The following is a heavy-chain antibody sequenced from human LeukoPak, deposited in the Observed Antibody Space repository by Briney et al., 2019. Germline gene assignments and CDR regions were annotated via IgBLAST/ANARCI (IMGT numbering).Heavy chain of an antibody. CDR3: ARVRRDGYLFDY. V-gene: IGHV4-4*07. J-gene: IGHJ4*02. CDR1: GGSISSYY. D-gene: IGHD5-24*01. CDR2: IYTSGST. Sequence: SETLSLTCTVSGGSISSYYWSWIRQPAGKGLEWVGRIYTSGSTNYNPSLQTRVTISVDKSKNQFSLNLSSVTAADTAVYYCARVRRDGYLFDYWGQGALVTVSS.